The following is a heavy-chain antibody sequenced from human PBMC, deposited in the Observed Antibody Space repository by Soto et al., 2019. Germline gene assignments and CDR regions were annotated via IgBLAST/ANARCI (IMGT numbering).Heavy chain of an antibody. V-gene: IGHV4-30-2*01. D-gene: IGHD4-17*01. CDR2: ISHSGRT. J-gene: IGHJ5*02. Sequence: PSETLSLTCTVSGDSISRGAYYWTWIRQHPVKGLEWIGYISHSGRTYYNPSLRSRVSMSLDKSNNEFSLSLTSVTAADTAVYYCARETYGDYVGYFDPWGQGIQVTVS. CDR1: GDSISRGAYY. CDR3: ARETYGDYVGYFDP.